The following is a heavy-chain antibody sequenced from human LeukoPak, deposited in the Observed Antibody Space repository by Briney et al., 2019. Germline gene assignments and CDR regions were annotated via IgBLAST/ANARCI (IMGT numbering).Heavy chain of an antibody. J-gene: IGHJ3*02. CDR1: GGSISSGDYY. D-gene: IGHD3-3*02. CDR3: ARDLIRSNDAFDI. CDR2: IYYSGST. V-gene: IGHV4-30-4*01. Sequence: SETLSLTCTVSGGSISSGDYYWSWVRQPPGKGLGWIGYIYYSGSTYYNPSLKSRVTISVDTSKNQFSLKLSSVTAADTAVYYCARDLIRSNDAFDIWGQGTMVTVSS.